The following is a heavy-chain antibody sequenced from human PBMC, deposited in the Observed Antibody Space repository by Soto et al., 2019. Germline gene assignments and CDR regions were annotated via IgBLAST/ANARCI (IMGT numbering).Heavy chain of an antibody. CDR2: ISAYNGNT. V-gene: IGHV1-18*01. D-gene: IGHD3-10*01. Sequence: QVQLVQSGAEVKKPGASVKVSCKASGYTFTSYGINWVRQAPGQGLEWMGWISAYNGNTNYAPRLQGRVTMTTDTSXTXXYMELRSLRSDDTAVYYCARVSTVWFGAYYYGMDVWGQGTTVTVSS. CDR1: GYTFTSYG. J-gene: IGHJ6*02. CDR3: ARVSTVWFGAYYYGMDV.